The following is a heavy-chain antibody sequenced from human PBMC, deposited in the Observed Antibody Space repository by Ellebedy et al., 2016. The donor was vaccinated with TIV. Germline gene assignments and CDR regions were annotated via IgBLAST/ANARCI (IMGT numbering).Heavy chain of an antibody. CDR2: IIPIFDIA. CDR1: GGTFSSFA. J-gene: IGHJ6*03. V-gene: IGHV1-69*10. Sequence: ASVKVSCKAPGGTFSSFAFSWVRQAPGQGLEWMGGIIPIFDIANQAQKFQGRVTITADMSTNTVYMELSSLRYEDTAVYYCARGGYNYGPTYYYQLDVWGKGTTVSVSS. D-gene: IGHD5-18*01. CDR3: ARGGYNYGPTYYYQLDV.